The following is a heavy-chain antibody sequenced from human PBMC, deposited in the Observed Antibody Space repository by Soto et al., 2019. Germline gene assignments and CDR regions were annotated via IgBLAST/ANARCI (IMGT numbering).Heavy chain of an antibody. CDR3: AKSTATIPSVFAAGFDY. CDR2: IISSSGGST. D-gene: IGHD5-12*01. CDR1: GFTFSSYA. Sequence: GSLRLSCAASGFTFSSYAVSWVRQAPGKGLEWVSSIISSSGGSTYYADSVKGRFTISRDSSKNTLYLQMNSLRAEDTAVYYCAKSTATIPSVFAAGFDYWGQGALVTVSS. V-gene: IGHV3-23*01. J-gene: IGHJ4*02.